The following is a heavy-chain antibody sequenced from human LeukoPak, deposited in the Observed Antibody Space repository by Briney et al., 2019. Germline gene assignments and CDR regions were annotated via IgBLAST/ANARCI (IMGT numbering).Heavy chain of an antibody. Sequence: PGGSLRLSCAVSGFTVSSKYMSWGRQAPAKGLEWVSIIYSGGRTYCADSVKGRFTISRDNPKNTLYLQMSDLRAEDTAVYFCASHYYDSDGYQHLDNWGQGTLVTVSS. V-gene: IGHV3-66*04. D-gene: IGHD3-22*01. CDR2: IYSGGRT. J-gene: IGHJ4*02. CDR1: GFTVSSKY. CDR3: ASHYYDSDGYQHLDN.